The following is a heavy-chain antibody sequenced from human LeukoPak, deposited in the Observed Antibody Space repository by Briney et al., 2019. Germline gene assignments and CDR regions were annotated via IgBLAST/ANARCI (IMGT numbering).Heavy chain of an antibody. CDR3: ATFSNYGDFFDF. V-gene: IGHV5-51*01. J-gene: IGHJ4*02. CDR1: GYSFTSRW. D-gene: IGHD4-17*01. Sequence: GESLKISCQGSGYSFTSRWIAWVRQMPGKGLEWMGIIYPDDSDIRYNPSFQGQVTMSADKSVNVAYLQSSSLKASDTAMYYCATFSNYGDFFDFWGQGTLVTVSS. CDR2: IYPDDSDI.